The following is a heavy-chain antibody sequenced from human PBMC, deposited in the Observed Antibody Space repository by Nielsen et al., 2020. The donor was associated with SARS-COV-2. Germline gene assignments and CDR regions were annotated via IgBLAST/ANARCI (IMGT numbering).Heavy chain of an antibody. Sequence: RQAPGKGLEWIGYIYYSGSTNYNPSLKSRVTISVGTSKNQFSLKLSSVTAADTAVYYCARHPSPQFLATPVYYYGMDVWGQGTTVTVSS. D-gene: IGHD1-26*01. CDR3: ARHPSPQFLATPVYYYGMDV. CDR2: IYYSGST. V-gene: IGHV4-61*07. J-gene: IGHJ6*02.